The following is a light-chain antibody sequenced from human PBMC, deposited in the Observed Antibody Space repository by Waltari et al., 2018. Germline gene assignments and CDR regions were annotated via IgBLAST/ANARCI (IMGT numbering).Light chain of an antibody. Sequence: DIQMTQSPSTLSASVGDRVTITCRASQSFSSWLAWYQQKPGKAPKRLIYEASTLESGLPSRFSGSGSGTEFTLTISSLQPDDSATYFCQQYNRYPYTFGQGTKLEIK. CDR2: EAS. V-gene: IGKV1-5*03. CDR1: QSFSSW. J-gene: IGKJ2*01. CDR3: QQYNRYPYT.